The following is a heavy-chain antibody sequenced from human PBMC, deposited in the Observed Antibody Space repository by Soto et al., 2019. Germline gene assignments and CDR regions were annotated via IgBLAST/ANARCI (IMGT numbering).Heavy chain of an antibody. CDR1: GGSINTFY. V-gene: IGHV4-4*07. J-gene: IGHJ4*02. CDR2: IFSSGST. CDR3: AREGSYSAYNFAHGIPLWFFDF. D-gene: IGHD5-12*01. Sequence: PSETLSLTWTVSGGSINTFYWSWVRQPAGKGLEWIGRIFSSGSTSFNPSLESRVAMSVDTSKNHFSLNLSSVTAADMAVYYCAREGSYSAYNFAHGIPLWFFDFWGQVALVTVAS.